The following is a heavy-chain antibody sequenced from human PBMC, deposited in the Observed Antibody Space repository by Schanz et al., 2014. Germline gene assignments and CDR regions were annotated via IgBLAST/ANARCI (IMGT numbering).Heavy chain of an antibody. Sequence: QVHLVESGGGVVQPGRSLRLSCAASGFTFSRYGMHWVRQAPGKGLEWVAVISYDGNNEDYADSVKGRFSISRDNSQNTLYLQMDSLRPEDTAVYFCAKDTGYCHGGACYCFEYWGLGILVTVSS. J-gene: IGHJ4*02. D-gene: IGHD2-8*02. V-gene: IGHV3-30*18. CDR1: GFTFSRYG. CDR3: AKDTGYCHGGACYCFEY. CDR2: ISYDGNNE.